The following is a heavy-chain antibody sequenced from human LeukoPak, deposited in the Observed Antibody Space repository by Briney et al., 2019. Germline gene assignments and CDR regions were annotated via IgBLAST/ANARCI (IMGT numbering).Heavy chain of an antibody. V-gene: IGHV4-59*01. CDR1: GGSISSYY. CDR2: IYYSGNT. Sequence: SETPSLTCTVSGGSISSYYWSWIRQPPGKGLEWLGYIYYSGNTNYNPSLKSRVTISIDTSKNQFSLKPSSVTAADTAVYYCARVGSGHFDYWGQGTLVTVSS. D-gene: IGHD2-15*01. CDR3: ARVGSGHFDY. J-gene: IGHJ4*02.